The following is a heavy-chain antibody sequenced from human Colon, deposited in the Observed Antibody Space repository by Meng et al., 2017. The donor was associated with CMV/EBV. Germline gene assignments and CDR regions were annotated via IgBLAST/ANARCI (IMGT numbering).Heavy chain of an antibody. Sequence: SETLSLTCTVSGYSISSGYYWGWIRQPPGKGLEWIGSIYHSGSTYYNPSLKSRVTISVDTSKNQFSLKLSSVTAADTAVYYCARDLQGQLTYYYYGMDVWGQGTTVTVSS. CDR3: ARDLQGQLTYYYYGMDV. CDR2: IYHSGST. CDR1: GYSISSGYY. J-gene: IGHJ6*02. V-gene: IGHV4-38-2*02. D-gene: IGHD6-13*01.